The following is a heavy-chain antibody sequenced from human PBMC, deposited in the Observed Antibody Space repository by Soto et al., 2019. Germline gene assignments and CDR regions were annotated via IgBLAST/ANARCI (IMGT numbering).Heavy chain of an antibody. CDR3: ARVPPGPRRGLDV. Sequence: GGSLRLSCAASGFTVSSNYMSWVRQAPGKGLEWVSVICRGGSTYYADSVRGRFTISRDNSKNTLYLQMKSLRAEDTAVYYCARVPPGPRRGLDVWGQGTSVTVSS. D-gene: IGHD1-1*01. V-gene: IGHV3-53*01. J-gene: IGHJ6*02. CDR2: ICRGGST. CDR1: GFTVSSNY.